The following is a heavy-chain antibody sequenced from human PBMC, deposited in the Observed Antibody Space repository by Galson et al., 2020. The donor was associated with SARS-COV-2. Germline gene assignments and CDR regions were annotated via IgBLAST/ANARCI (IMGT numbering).Heavy chain of an antibody. V-gene: IGHV4-39*01. D-gene: IGHD3-9*01. J-gene: IGHJ4*02. CDR2: RYYSGSG. Sequence: SETLSLTCSVSGGSISSSHYYWRWVRQPPGKGLEWSGSRYYSGSGYYNPYLTSRLTISVYTSKNQFFMKLTSVTAADTAVYYCARQILTGYYSFYYFDYGGQGALITVSS. CDR3: ARQILTGYYSFYYFDY. CDR1: GGSISSSHYY.